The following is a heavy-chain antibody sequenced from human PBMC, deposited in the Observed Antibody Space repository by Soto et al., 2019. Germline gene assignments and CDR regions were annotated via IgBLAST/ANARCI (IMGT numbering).Heavy chain of an antibody. J-gene: IGHJ6*02. V-gene: IGHV4-31*03. D-gene: IGHD3-22*01. CDR1: GGSISSGGYY. CDR2: IYYSGST. CDR3: ARHNYDSSGTAVDV. Sequence: QVQLQESGPGLVKPSQTLSLTCTVSGGSISSGGYYWSWIRQHPGQGLEWIGYIYYSGSTYYNPSLQSRVTISVDTSKNQYSLKLSSVTAADTAVYYCARHNYDSSGTAVDVWGQGTTVTVSS.